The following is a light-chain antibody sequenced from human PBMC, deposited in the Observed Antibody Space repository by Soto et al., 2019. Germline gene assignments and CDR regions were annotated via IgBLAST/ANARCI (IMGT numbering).Light chain of an antibody. V-gene: IGKV1-17*01. J-gene: IGKJ4*01. CDR1: QGIRND. CDR2: AAS. Sequence: DIQMTQSPSSLSASVGDRVTITCRASQGIRNDLGWFQQNPGKAPNRLIYAASSLQSGVPSRFSGSGSGTEFTLTVSSLQPEDFAIYYCLQQSSYPPLTFGGRTRVEIK. CDR3: LQQSSYPPLT.